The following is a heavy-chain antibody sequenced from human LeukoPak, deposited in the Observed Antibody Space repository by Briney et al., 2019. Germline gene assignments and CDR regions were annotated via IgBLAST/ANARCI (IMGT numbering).Heavy chain of an antibody. J-gene: IGHJ4*02. V-gene: IGHV3-23*01. D-gene: IGHD3-22*01. CDR2: ISGSGGST. Sequence: PGGSLRLSCAASGFTFSSYAMSWVRQAPGKGLEWVSAISGSGGSTYYADSVKGRFTISRDNAKNSLYLQMNSLRAEDTAVYYCARAGSHYDSSGYMSFDYWGQGTLVTVSS. CDR1: GFTFSSYA. CDR3: ARAGSHYDSSGYMSFDY.